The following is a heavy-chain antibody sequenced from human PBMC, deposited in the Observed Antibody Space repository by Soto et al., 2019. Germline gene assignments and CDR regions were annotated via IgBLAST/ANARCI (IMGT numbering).Heavy chain of an antibody. CDR2: ISYDGSNK. V-gene: IGHV3-30*18. D-gene: IGHD1-26*01. Sequence: QVQLVESGGGVVQPGRSLRLSCAASGFTFSSYGMHWVRQAPGKGLEWVAVISYDGSNKYNADSVKGRFTISRDNSKNTLYLQMNSLRAEDTAVYYCAKLSGSYFDYWGQGTLVTVSS. CDR1: GFTFSSYG. J-gene: IGHJ4*02. CDR3: AKLSGSYFDY.